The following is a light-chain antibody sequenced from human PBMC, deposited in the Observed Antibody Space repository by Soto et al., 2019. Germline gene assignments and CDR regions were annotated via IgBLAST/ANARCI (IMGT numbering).Light chain of an antibody. CDR3: QEYDGSPIT. CDR2: DAS. V-gene: IGKV3-20*01. J-gene: IGKJ5*01. CDR1: QSVSSSY. Sequence: EIVLTQSPGTLSLSPGERATLSCRASQSVSSSYLGWYQQKLGQAPRLVIFDASNRASGMPERFRGSGSGTDFTLTISRLEPEDFAVYYCQEYDGSPITFGPGTRLE.